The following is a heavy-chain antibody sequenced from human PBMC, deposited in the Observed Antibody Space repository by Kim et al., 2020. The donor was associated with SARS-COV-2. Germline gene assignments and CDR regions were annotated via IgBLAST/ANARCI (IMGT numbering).Heavy chain of an antibody. V-gene: IGHV3-30*01. CDR3: ARLATWYYYGSGSSLDY. Sequence: KGRFTISRDNSKNTLYLQMNSLRAEDTAVYYCARLATWYYYGSGSSLDYWGQGTLVTVSS. D-gene: IGHD3-10*01. J-gene: IGHJ4*02.